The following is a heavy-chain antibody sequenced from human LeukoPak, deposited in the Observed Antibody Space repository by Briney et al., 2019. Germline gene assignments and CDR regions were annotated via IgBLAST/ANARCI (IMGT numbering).Heavy chain of an antibody. CDR2: FYYRGST. J-gene: IGHJ4*02. CDR1: GDSISSSSSY. CDR3: ARQGPSYGSFES. V-gene: IGHV4-39*01. D-gene: IGHD5-18*01. Sequence: SETLSLTCTISGDSISSSSSYWGWIRQTPGKGLEWIGTFYYRGSTYYNPSLKSRVSKSVDTSKNQFSLNLSSVTAADRATYYCARQGPSYGSFESWGQGILVTVSS.